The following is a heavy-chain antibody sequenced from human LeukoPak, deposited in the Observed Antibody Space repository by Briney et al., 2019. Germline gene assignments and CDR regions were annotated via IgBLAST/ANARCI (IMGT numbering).Heavy chain of an antibody. CDR2: INPSGGNT. V-gene: IGHV1-46*01. CDR1: GYTFTSYY. D-gene: IGHD3-10*01. CDR3: ARDTTVVRGVPHYFDY. Sequence: ASVKVSCKASGYTFTSYYMHWVRQAPGQGLEWMGIINPSGGNTNYAQKLQGRVTMTTDTSTSTAYMELRSLRSDDTAVYYCARDTTVVRGVPHYFDYWGQGTLVTVSS. J-gene: IGHJ4*02.